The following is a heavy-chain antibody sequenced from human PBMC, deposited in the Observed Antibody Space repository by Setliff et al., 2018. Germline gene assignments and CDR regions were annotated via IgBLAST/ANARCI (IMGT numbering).Heavy chain of an antibody. CDR3: AREHGYSYGQTYYYYGMDV. CDR2: IYYSGST. J-gene: IGHJ6*02. V-gene: IGHV4-59*01. CDR1: GGSISSYY. Sequence: SETLSLTCTVSGGSISSYYWGWIRQPPGKGLEWIGYIYYSGSTNYNPSLKSRVTISVDTSKNQFSLKLSSVTAADTAVYYCAREHGYSYGQTYYYYGMDVWGQGTTVTVSS. D-gene: IGHD5-18*01.